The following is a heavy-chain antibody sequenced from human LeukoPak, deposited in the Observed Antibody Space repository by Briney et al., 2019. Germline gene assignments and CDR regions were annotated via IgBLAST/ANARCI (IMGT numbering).Heavy chain of an antibody. J-gene: IGHJ5*02. Sequence: SETLSLTCTVSGGSISSSSYYWGWIRQPPGKGLEWIGYIYYSGSTNYNPSLKSRVTISVDTSKNQFSLKLSSVTAADTAVYYCAQTSKFRWFDPWGQGTLVTVSS. D-gene: IGHD3-10*01. CDR3: AQTSKFRWFDP. V-gene: IGHV4-61*05. CDR2: IYYSGST. CDR1: GGSISSSSYY.